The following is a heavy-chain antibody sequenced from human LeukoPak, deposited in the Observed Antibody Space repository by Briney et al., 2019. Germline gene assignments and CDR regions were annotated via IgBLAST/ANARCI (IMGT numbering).Heavy chain of an antibody. J-gene: IGHJ6*03. CDR2: ISSSGSTI. D-gene: IGHD3-10*01. V-gene: IGHV3-48*03. CDR3: ARVGYYYGSGSFHYYCYMDV. Sequence: SGGSLRLSCAASGFTFSSYEMNWVRQAPGKGLEWVSYISSSGSTIYYADSVKGRFTISRDNAKNSLYLQMNSLRAEDTAVYYCARVGYYYGSGSFHYYCYMDVWGKGTTVTVSS. CDR1: GFTFSSYE.